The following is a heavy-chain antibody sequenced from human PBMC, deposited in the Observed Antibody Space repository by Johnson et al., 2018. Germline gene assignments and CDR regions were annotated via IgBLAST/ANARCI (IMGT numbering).Heavy chain of an antibody. CDR2: INWNSGSI. J-gene: IGHJ1*01. V-gene: IGHV3-9*01. CDR3: TKHPVGGLGEGAEYFQH. D-gene: IGHD3-16*01. CDR1: GFTFDDYA. Sequence: VQLVESGGGLVQPGRSLRLSCAASGFTFDDYAMHWVRQAPGKGLEWVSGINWNSGSIGYADSVKGRFTISRDNAKNSLYLQMNSLRAEDTALYYCTKHPVGGLGEGAEYFQHWGQGTLVTVSS.